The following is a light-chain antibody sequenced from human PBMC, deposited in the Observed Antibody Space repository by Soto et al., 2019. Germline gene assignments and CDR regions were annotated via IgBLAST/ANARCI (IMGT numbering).Light chain of an antibody. J-gene: IGLJ2*01. Sequence: QSALGQPPSASGSPGQSVTISCTGTRSDVGDFDYVSWYRHLPGKAPQLIMYGVSQRPSGVPDRFSGTKSGNTTSLTVSGLRAEDEAEYFCSSYAGTKNLIFGGGTKLTVL. CDR3: SSYAGTKNLI. V-gene: IGLV2-8*01. CDR2: GVS. CDR1: RSDVGDFDY.